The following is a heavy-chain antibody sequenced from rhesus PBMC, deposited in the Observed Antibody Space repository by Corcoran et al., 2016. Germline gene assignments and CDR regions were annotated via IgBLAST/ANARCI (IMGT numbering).Heavy chain of an antibody. CDR3: AREGIAAAGTFDY. V-gene: IGHV4-106*01. J-gene: IGHJ4*01. Sequence: QVQLQESGPGLVKPSETLSLTCAVSGGSISADYYWSWIRQPPVKGLEWIGYIYGRGGGTNYNPSLKNRVTISIDTSKNQFSLKLSSVTAADTAVYYCAREGIAAAGTFDYWGQGVLVTVSS. D-gene: IGHD6-25*01. CDR1: GGSISADYY. CDR2: IYGRGGGT.